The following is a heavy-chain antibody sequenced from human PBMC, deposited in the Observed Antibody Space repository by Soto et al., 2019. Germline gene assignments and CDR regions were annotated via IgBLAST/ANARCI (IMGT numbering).Heavy chain of an antibody. CDR1: GYTFSSYG. CDR3: ARVWFGELSSDC. J-gene: IGHJ4*02. Sequence: QAHLVQSGAEVKKPGASVKVSCKASGYTFSSYGISWVRQAPRQGFEWMGWINPYTGNTNYAQKFQGRVTMTTDTSTSTAYMDLRSLTSDDTVVYYCARVWFGELSSDCWGQGTLVTVSS. V-gene: IGHV1-18*01. CDR2: INPYTGNT. D-gene: IGHD3-10*01.